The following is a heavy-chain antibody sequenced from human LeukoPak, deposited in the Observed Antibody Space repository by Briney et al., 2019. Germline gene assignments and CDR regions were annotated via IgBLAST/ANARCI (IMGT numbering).Heavy chain of an antibody. V-gene: IGHV1-8*01. CDR2: MNPNSGNT. CDR3: ARLATRGRSSGYDFDY. Sequence: ASVKVSCKASGYTFTSYDINWVRQATGQGLEWMGWMNPNSGNTGYAQKFQGRVIITRNTSIITAYMEMNSLRSEDTAVYYCARLATRGRSSGYDFDYWGQGTLVTVSS. J-gene: IGHJ4*02. D-gene: IGHD5-12*01. CDR1: GYTFTSYD.